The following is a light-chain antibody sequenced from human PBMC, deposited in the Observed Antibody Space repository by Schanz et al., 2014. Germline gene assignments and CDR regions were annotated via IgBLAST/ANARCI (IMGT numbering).Light chain of an antibody. CDR1: QSLSSSY. CDR2: GAS. J-gene: IGKJ2*01. CDR3: QHYHSWPYT. Sequence: EIVLTQSPGTLSLSPGERATLSCRASQSLSSSYLAWYQQKPGQTPRLLIYGASTRATGIPAKFSGSGSGTEFTLTISSLQPEDLAVYYCQHYHSWPYTFGQGSKLDIK. V-gene: IGKV3-20*01.